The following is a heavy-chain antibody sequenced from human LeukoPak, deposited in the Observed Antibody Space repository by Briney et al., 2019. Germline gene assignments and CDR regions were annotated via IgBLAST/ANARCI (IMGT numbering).Heavy chain of an antibody. CDR1: GYTFTGYY. J-gene: IGHJ5*02. D-gene: IGHD3-22*01. Sequence: ASVKVSCKASGYTFTGYYMHWVRQAPGQGLEWMGWINPNSGGTNYAQKFRGRVTMTRDTSISTAYMELSRLRSDDTAVYYCAREFHYYYDSSGYWFDPWGQGTLVTVSS. CDR3: AREFHYYYDSSGYWFDP. V-gene: IGHV1-2*02. CDR2: INPNSGGT.